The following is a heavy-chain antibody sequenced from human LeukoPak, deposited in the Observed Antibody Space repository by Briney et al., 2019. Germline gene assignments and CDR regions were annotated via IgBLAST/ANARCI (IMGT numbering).Heavy chain of an antibody. D-gene: IGHD1-1*01. CDR1: GGSISSYY. CDR3: ARDRLDAFYYYYMDV. Sequence: SETLSLTCTVSGGSISSYYWSWVRQPPGKGLEWIGYIYYSGSTNYNPSLKSGVTISVDTSKNQFSLKLSSVTAADTAVYYCARDRLDAFYYYYMDVWGKGTTVTVSS. CDR2: IYYSGST. J-gene: IGHJ6*03. V-gene: IGHV4-59*01.